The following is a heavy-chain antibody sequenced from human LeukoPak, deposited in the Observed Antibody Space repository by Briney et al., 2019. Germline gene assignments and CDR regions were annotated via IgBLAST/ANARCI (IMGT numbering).Heavy chain of an antibody. D-gene: IGHD3-16*01. CDR1: GFTFSSYS. V-gene: IGHV3-21*01. J-gene: IGHJ4*02. CDR2: ISSSSSYI. Sequence: GGSLRLSCAASGFTFSSYSMNWVRQAPGKGLEWVSSISSSSSYIYYADSVKGRFTISRDNAKNSLYLQMNGLRAEDTAVYYCARDALGKGVDYWGQGTLVTVSS. CDR3: ARDALGKGVDY.